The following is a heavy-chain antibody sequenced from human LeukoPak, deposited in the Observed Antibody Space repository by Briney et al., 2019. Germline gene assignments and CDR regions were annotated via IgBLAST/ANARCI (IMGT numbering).Heavy chain of an antibody. CDR2: IKRKGDDGTI. CDR3: TAGTGRSDFDY. V-gene: IGHV3-15*01. CDR1: GFTFSNAW. D-gene: IGHD3/OR15-3a*01. J-gene: IGHJ4*02. Sequence: GGSLRLSCAASGFTFSNAWMSWVRQAPGRGLELVGRIKRKGDDGTIDYAAPVKGRLSILRDDSKNTLYLQMNSLKSEDTAAYYCTAGTGRSDFDYWGQGTLVTVSS.